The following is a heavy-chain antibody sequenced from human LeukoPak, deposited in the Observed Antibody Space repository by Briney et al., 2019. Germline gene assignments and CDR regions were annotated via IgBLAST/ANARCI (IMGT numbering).Heavy chain of an antibody. CDR3: ARVMFVDTAMDDSDAFDI. CDR2: INPNSGGT. D-gene: IGHD5-18*01. Sequence: ASVKVSCKASGYTFTSYGISWVRQAPGQGLEWMGWINPNSGGTNYAQKFQGRVTMTRDTSISTAYMELSRLRSDDTAVYYCARVMFVDTAMDDSDAFDIWGQGTMVTVSS. CDR1: GYTFTSYG. J-gene: IGHJ3*02. V-gene: IGHV1-2*02.